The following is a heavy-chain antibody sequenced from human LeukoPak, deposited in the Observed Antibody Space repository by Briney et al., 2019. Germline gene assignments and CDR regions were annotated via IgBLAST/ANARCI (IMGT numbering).Heavy chain of an antibody. D-gene: IGHD2-21*02. CDR3: ARRGGREYCGGDCYRAFDI. CDR1: GYSFPSTW. Sequence: GESLKISCKGSGYSFPSTWIGWVRQMPGKGLEWMGIIYPGDSDARYSPSFQGQVTISADKSISTAYLQWSSLKASDTAMYYCARRGGREYCGGDCYRAFDIWGQGTMVTVSS. V-gene: IGHV5-51*01. CDR2: IYPGDSDA. J-gene: IGHJ3*02.